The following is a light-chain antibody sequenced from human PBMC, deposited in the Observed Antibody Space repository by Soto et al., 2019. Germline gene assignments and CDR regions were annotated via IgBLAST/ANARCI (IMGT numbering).Light chain of an antibody. Sequence: DIQMTQSPSSLSASVGDRVTITCRASQSISSYLNWYQQKPGKAPKLLIYAASSLQSGVPSRFSGSGSGTDFTLTISSLPPEDFATYYCQQSYSTPPITFGGGTKVDIK. J-gene: IGKJ4*01. CDR3: QQSYSTPPIT. CDR1: QSISSY. CDR2: AAS. V-gene: IGKV1-39*01.